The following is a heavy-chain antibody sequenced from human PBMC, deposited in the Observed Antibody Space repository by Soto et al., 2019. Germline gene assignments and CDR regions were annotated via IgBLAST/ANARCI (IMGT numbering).Heavy chain of an antibody. CDR2: ISYDGSNK. CDR3: AKDSITGTTHFDY. D-gene: IGHD1-7*01. V-gene: IGHV3-30*18. CDR1: GFTFSSYG. J-gene: IGHJ4*02. Sequence: GGSLRLSCAASGFTFSSYGMHWVRQAPGKGLEWVAVISYDGSNKYYADSVKGRFTISRDNSKNTLYLQMNSLRAEDTAVYYCAKDSITGTTHFDYWGQGTLVTVSS.